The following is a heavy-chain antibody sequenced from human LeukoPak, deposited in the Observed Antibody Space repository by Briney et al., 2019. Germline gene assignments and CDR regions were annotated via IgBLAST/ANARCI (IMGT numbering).Heavy chain of an antibody. V-gene: IGHV3-30*04. CDR1: GFTFSSYA. D-gene: IGHD3-10*01. Sequence: GGSLRLSCAASGFTFSSYAMHWVRQAPGKGLEWVAVISYDGSNKYYADSVKGRFTISRDNSKNTLYLQMSSLRAEDTAVYYCARGATYYYGSGSSQFDYWGQGTLVTVSS. J-gene: IGHJ4*02. CDR3: ARGATYYYGSGSSQFDY. CDR2: ISYDGSNK.